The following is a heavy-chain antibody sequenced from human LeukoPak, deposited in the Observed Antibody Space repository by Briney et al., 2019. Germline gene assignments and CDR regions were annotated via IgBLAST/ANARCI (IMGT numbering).Heavy chain of an antibody. J-gene: IGHJ5*02. V-gene: IGHV4-59*01. CDR2: IYYSGST. CDR1: GGSIRSYY. CDR3: ARLSHLNWFDP. Sequence: PSETLSITCTVSGGSIRSYYWSWIRQPAEKGLEWIGYIYYSGSTNYNPSLKSRVTISVDTSKNQFSLKLSSVTAADTAVYYCARLSHLNWFDPWGQGTLVTVSS.